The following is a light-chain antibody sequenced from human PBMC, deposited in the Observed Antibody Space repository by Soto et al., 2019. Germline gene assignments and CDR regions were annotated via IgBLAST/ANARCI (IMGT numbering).Light chain of an antibody. CDR1: QSINTF. CDR2: EAT. Sequence: EIVLTQSRATLSLSPGERATLSCRASQSINTFLAWYQQKPGQAPRLLIYEATNRANGIPARFSGSGSGTDLGLGVSSLEPEDFAVYYCQQRDNWQSSVGGGTKVDIK. CDR3: QQRDNWQSS. V-gene: IGKV3-11*01. J-gene: IGKJ4*01.